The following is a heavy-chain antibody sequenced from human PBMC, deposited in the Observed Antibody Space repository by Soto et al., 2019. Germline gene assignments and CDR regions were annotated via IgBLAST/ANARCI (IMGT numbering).Heavy chain of an antibody. V-gene: IGHV1-46*01. Sequence: ASVKVSCKASGYTFTSYYMHWVRQAPGQGLEWMGIINPSGGSTRYAQKFQGRVTMTRDTSTSTVYMELSSLRSEDTAVYYCARHLKRAVARDDWFDPWGQGTLVTVSS. J-gene: IGHJ5*02. D-gene: IGHD6-19*01. CDR3: ARHLKRAVARDDWFDP. CDR1: GYTFTSYY. CDR2: INPSGGST.